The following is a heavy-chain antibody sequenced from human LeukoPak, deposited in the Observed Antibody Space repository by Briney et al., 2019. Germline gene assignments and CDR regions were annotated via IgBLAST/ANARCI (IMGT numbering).Heavy chain of an antibody. D-gene: IGHD3-16*01. Sequence: GGSLRLYCAASGFTFDDYGMSWVRQAPGKGLEWVSGINWNGGSTGYAHSVRGRFTTSRDNAKNSLYLQMNSLRAEDTAVYYCARVRGTRYFDFWGQGTLVTVSS. V-gene: IGHV3-20*04. CDR3: ARVRGTRYFDF. CDR1: GFTFDDYG. CDR2: INWNGGST. J-gene: IGHJ4*02.